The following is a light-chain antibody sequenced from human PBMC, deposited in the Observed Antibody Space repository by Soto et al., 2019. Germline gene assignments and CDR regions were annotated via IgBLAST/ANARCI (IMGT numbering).Light chain of an antibody. CDR1: SSNIGAGYD. J-gene: IGLJ2*01. CDR3: QSYDSSLSVVV. CDR2: GNS. V-gene: IGLV1-40*01. Sequence: QSVLTQPPSVSGAPGQRVAISCTGNSSNIGAGYDVHWYQQVPGTAPKLLIYGNSHRPSGVPDRFSGSKSGTSASLAITGLQAEDETDYYCQSYDSSLSVVVFCGGTKLTVL.